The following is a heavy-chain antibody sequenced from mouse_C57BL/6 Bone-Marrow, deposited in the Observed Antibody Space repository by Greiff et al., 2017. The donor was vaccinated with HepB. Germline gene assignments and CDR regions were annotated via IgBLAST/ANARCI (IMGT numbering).Heavy chain of an antibody. CDR3: ASLGDYFDY. J-gene: IGHJ2*01. CDR1: GFTFTDYY. V-gene: IGHV7-3*01. CDR2: IRNKANGYTT. Sequence: EVQLVESGGGLVQPGGSLSLSCAASGFTFTDYYMSWVRQPPGKALEWLGFIRNKANGYTTEYSASVKGRFTISRDNSQSILYLQMNALRAEDSATYYCASLGDYFDYWGQGTTLTVSS. D-gene: IGHD4-1*01.